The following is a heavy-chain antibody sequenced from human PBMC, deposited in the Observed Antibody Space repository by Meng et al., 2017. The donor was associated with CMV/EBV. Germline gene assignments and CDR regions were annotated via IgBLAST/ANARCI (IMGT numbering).Heavy chain of an antibody. CDR2: IKHSVST. CDR1: GGSFIGYY. D-gene: IGHD2-2*01. CDR3: ARLGYCSSTSCLYYYYGMDV. Sequence: SETLSLTCAVYGGSFIGYYWSWIRQPPGKGLEWIGEIKHSVSTNYNPSLKSRVTISEDTSKNQFSLKLSSVTAADKAVYYCARLGYCSSTSCLYYYYGMDVWGQGTTVTVSS. V-gene: IGHV4-34*01. J-gene: IGHJ6*02.